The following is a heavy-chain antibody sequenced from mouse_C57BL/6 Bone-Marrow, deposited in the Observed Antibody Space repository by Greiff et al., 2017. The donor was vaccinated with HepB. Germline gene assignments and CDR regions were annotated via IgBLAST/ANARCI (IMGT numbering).Heavy chain of an antibody. Sequence: LQQSGGGLVQPGGSLKLSCAASGFTFSDYGMAWVRQAPRKGPEWVAFISNLAYSIYYADTVTGRFTISRENAKNTLYLEMSSLRSEDTAMYYCARKGDYYGSSYWYFDVWGTGTTVTVSS. CDR1: GFTFSDYG. CDR3: ARKGDYYGSSYWYFDV. D-gene: IGHD1-1*01. J-gene: IGHJ1*03. V-gene: IGHV5-15*01. CDR2: ISNLAYSI.